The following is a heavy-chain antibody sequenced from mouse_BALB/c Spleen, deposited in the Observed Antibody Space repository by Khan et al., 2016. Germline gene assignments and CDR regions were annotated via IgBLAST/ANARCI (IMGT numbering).Heavy chain of an antibody. CDR2: IHYSGTT. D-gene: IGHD2-4*01. CDR3: ARWNYDHFDY. V-gene: IGHV3-1*02. CDR1: GHSITNGYN. J-gene: IGHJ2*01. Sequence: EVQLQESGPDLVKPSQSLSLTCTVTGHSITNGYNWHWIRQFPGNKLEWMGYIHYSGTTNYNPSLKSRISITRDTSKNQFFLQLNSVTTEDTATYFCARWNYDHFDYWGQGTTLTVSS.